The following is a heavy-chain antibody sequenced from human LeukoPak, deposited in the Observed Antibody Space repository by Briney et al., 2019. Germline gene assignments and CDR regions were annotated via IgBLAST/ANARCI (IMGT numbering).Heavy chain of an antibody. CDR3: ARDTALNWNPGDAFDI. CDR2: ISSSSYI. Sequence: NPGGSLRLSCAASGFTFSSYSMNWVRQAPGKGLEWVSSISSSSYIYYADSVKGRFTISRDNAKNSLYLQMNSLRAEDTAVYYCARDTALNWNPGDAFDIWGQGTMVTVSS. J-gene: IGHJ3*02. D-gene: IGHD1-20*01. V-gene: IGHV3-21*01. CDR1: GFTFSSYS.